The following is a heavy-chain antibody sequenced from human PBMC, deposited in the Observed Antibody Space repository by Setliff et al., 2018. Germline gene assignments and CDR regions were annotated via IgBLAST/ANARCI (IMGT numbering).Heavy chain of an antibody. CDR1: GFTFSTYW. V-gene: IGHV3-7*01. CDR3: ASSSGWIPWIQH. CDR2: INQYGSEK. Sequence: GGSLRLSCAASGFTFSTYWMSWVRQAPGKGLEWVANINQYGSEKYYVDSVKGRFTISRDNAKNTLYLQMNSLRPEDTAVYYCASSSGWIPWIQHWGPGTLVTVSS. D-gene: IGHD3-10*01. J-gene: IGHJ1*01.